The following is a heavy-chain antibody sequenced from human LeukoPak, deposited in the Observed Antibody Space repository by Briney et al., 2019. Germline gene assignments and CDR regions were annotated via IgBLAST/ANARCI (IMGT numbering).Heavy chain of an antibody. V-gene: IGHV3-23*01. CDR1: GFTFSSYA. Sequence: PGGSLRLSCAASGFTFSSYAMSWVRQAPGKGLEWVSAISGSGGSAYYADSVKGRFTISRDNSKNTLYLQMNSLRAEDTAVYYCAKDQKDYYDSSGYIWGQGTLVTVSS. CDR2: ISGSGGSA. D-gene: IGHD3-22*01. J-gene: IGHJ4*02. CDR3: AKDQKDYYDSSGYI.